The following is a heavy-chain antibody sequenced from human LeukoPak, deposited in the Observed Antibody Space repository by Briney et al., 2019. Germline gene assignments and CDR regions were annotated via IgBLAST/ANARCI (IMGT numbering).Heavy chain of an antibody. CDR1: GYTFTSYG. CDR2: ISANNGNT. Sequence: ASVKVSCKASGYTFTSYGISWVRQAPGQGLEWMGWISANNGNTNYAQKLQGRVTMTTDTSTSTAYMELRSLRSDDMAVYYCASDDGMAAAFVYYYYYMDVWGKGTTVTVSS. J-gene: IGHJ6*03. V-gene: IGHV1-18*03. D-gene: IGHD6-13*01. CDR3: ASDDGMAAAFVYYYYYMDV.